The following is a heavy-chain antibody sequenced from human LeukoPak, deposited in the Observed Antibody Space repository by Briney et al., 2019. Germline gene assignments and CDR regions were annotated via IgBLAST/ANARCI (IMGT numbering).Heavy chain of an antibody. D-gene: IGHD3-10*01. Sequence: GGSLRLSCAASGFTFSTYAMHWFRQAPGKGLEWVAVISYDGNKKYYADSVKGRFTISRDNSKNTLFLQMNSLRTEDTALYYCARDNYGFDYWGQGTLVTVSS. CDR1: GFTFSTYA. CDR3: ARDNYGFDY. CDR2: ISYDGNKK. V-gene: IGHV3-30-3*01. J-gene: IGHJ4*02.